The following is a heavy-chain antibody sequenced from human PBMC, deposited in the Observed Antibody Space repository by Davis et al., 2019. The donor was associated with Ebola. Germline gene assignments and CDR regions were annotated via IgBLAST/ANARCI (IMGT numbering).Heavy chain of an antibody. CDR2: IYLNDDK. Sequence: SGPTLVKPTQTLTLTCTFSGFSLSTRGAGVGWIRQPPGKALEWLALIYLNDDKRYSPSLKSRLTITKDTSKNQVVLTMTNMDPVDTATYYCAHLHTYRIWGVPPRFGAFSFWGQGTLVTVSS. V-gene: IGHV2-5*01. CDR1: GFSLSTRGAG. D-gene: IGHD1-14*01. CDR3: AHLHTYRIWGVPPRFGAFSF. J-gene: IGHJ3*01.